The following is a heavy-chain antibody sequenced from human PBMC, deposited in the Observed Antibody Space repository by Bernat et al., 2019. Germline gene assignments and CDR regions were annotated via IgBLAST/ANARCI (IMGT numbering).Heavy chain of an antibody. CDR1: GGTFSSYA. CDR3: ARVPYYGGNSFYYYGMDV. J-gene: IGHJ6*02. CDR2: IIPIFGTA. D-gene: IGHD4-23*01. V-gene: IGHV1-69*06. Sequence: QVQLVQSGAEVKKPGSSVKVSCKASGGTFSSYAISWVRQAPGQGLEWMGGIIPIFGTATYAQKFQGRVTITADKSTSTASMELSSLRSEDTAVYYCARVPYYGGNSFYYYGMDVWGQGTTVTVSS.